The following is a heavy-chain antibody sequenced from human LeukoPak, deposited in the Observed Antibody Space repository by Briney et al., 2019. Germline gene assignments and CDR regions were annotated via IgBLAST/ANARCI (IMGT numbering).Heavy chain of an antibody. CDR2: ISDDGADR. D-gene: IGHD1-1*01. Sequence: GGSLRLSCAASGFTFNNYAMSWVRQAPGKALEWVSAISDDGADRGYARSVKGRFTVSRDNSKNTLYLQMNSLRSEDTAIYYCGRDWKLDYWGQGALVTVSS. V-gene: IGHV3-23*01. CDR1: GFTFNNYA. CDR3: GRDWKLDY. J-gene: IGHJ4*02.